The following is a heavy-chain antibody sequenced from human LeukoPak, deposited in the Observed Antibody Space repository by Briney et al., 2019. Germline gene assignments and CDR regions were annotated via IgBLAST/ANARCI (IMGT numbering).Heavy chain of an antibody. D-gene: IGHD3-10*01. V-gene: IGHV1-18*01. Sequence: ASVKVSCKASGYTFTSYGISWVRQAPGQGLEWMGWISAYNGNTNYAQKLQGGVTMTTDTSTSTAYMELRSLRSDDTAVYYCARGPRITMVQGVIPGPWGQGTLVTVSS. CDR3: ARGPRITMVQGVIPGP. CDR2: ISAYNGNT. J-gene: IGHJ5*02. CDR1: GYTFTSYG.